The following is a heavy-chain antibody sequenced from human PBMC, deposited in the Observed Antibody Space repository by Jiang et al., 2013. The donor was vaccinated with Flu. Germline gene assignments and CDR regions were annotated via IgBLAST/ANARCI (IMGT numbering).Heavy chain of an antibody. J-gene: IGHJ6*02. CDR3: ARDQNEQWRGAYYYYGMDV. V-gene: IGHV1-18*04. Sequence: YGISWVRQAPGQGLEWMGWISAYNGNTNYAQKLQGRVTMTTDTSTSTAYMELRSLRSDDTAVYYCARDQNEQWRGAYYYYGMDVWGQGTTVTVSS. CDR2: ISAYNGNT. CDR1: YG. D-gene: IGHD6-19*01.